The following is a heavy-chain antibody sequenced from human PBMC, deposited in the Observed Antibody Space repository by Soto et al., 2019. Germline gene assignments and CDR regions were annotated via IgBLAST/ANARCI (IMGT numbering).Heavy chain of an antibody. CDR2: IYYSGST. CDR3: ASLHYDILTGYPLGGFDY. Sequence: QVQLQESGPGLVKPSETLSLTCTVSGGSISSYYWSWIRQPPGKGLEWIGYIYYSGSTNYNPSLKSRVTISVDTSKNQFSLKLSSVTAADTAVYYCASLHYDILTGYPLGGFDYWGQGTLVTVSS. V-gene: IGHV4-59*08. J-gene: IGHJ4*02. D-gene: IGHD3-9*01. CDR1: GGSISSYY.